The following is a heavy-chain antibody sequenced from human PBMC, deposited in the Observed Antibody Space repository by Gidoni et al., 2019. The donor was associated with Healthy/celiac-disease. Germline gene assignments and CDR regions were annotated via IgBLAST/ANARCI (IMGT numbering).Heavy chain of an antibody. Sequence: QVQLPESGPGLVKPSETLSLTFNVSGASFSRYYWTWLRQPPGKGLEWIGYIYYSGSTNYNPSLKNRVTISVDTSKNPFSLKLSSVTAADTAVYYCARGSDYYDSSGYYDYWGQGTLVTVSS. J-gene: IGHJ4*02. V-gene: IGHV4-59*01. CDR1: GASFSRYY. CDR2: IYYSGST. D-gene: IGHD3-22*01. CDR3: ARGSDYYDSSGYYDY.